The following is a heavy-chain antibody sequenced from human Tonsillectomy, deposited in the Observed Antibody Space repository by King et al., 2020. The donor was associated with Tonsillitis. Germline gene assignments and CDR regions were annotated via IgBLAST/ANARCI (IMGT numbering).Heavy chain of an antibody. CDR2: IYPGDSDT. J-gene: IGHJ3*02. D-gene: IGHD1-26*01. CDR1: GYSFTSYW. V-gene: IGHV5-51*01. CDR3: ARPPEEFEWEVSDAFEI. Sequence: DVQLVESGAEVKKTGESLKISCKGSGYSFTSYWIGWVRQMPGKGLEWMGIIYPGDSDTRYSPSFHGQVTISADKSISTAYLQWSSLKASDTAMYYCARPPEEFEWEVSDAFEIWGQGTMVTVSS.